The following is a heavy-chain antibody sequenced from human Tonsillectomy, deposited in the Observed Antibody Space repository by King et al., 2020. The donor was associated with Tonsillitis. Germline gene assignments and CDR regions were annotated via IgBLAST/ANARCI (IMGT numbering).Heavy chain of an antibody. D-gene: IGHD3-22*01. V-gene: IGHV1-69*01. Sequence: VQLVQSGAEVKKPGSSVKVSCKASGGTFSSYAISWVRQAPGQGLEWMGGIIPIFGTANYAQKFQGRVTITADESTSTAYMELSSLRSEDTAVYYCARDDVIGDYDSSGYYPFDYWGQGTLVTVSS. J-gene: IGHJ4*02. CDR1: GGTFSSYA. CDR3: ARDDVIGDYDSSGYYPFDY. CDR2: IIPIFGTA.